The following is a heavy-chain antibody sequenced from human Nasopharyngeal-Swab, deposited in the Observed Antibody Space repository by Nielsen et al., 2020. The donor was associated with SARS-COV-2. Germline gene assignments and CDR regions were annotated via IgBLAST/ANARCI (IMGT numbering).Heavy chain of an antibody. CDR1: GYSFTSYW. J-gene: IGHJ4*02. D-gene: IGHD6-19*01. V-gene: IGHV5-51*01. CDR3: ARRRGVAGSRYYYFDY. Sequence: GESLKISCKGSGYSFTSYWIGWVRQMPGKGLEWMEIIYPGDSDTRYSPSFQGQVTISADKSISTAYLQWSSLKASDTAMYYCARRRGVAGSRYYYFDYWGQGTLVTVSS. CDR2: IYPGDSDT.